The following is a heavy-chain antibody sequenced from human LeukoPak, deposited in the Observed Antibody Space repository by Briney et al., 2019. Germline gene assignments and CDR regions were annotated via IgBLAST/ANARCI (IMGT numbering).Heavy chain of an antibody. CDR1: GYTFTSYA. D-gene: IGHD3-22*01. CDR2: INAGNGNT. Sequence: GASVKVSCKASGYTFTSYAMHWVRQAPGQRLEWMGWINAGNGNTKYSQKFQGRVTITRDTSASTAYMELSSLRSEDTAVYYCAREGAYYYDSSGFDYWGQGTLVTVSS. V-gene: IGHV1-3*01. CDR3: AREGAYYYDSSGFDY. J-gene: IGHJ4*02.